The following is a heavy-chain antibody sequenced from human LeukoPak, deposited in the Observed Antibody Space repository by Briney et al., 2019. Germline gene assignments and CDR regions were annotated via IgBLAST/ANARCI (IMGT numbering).Heavy chain of an antibody. Sequence: GESLKISCKGSGYSFTSYWTGWVRQMPGKGLEWMGIIYPGDSDTRYSPSFQGQVTISADKSISTAYLQWSSLKASDTAMYYCARPNYGDFPAEYFQHWGQGTLVTVSS. V-gene: IGHV5-51*01. D-gene: IGHD4-17*01. CDR1: GYSFTSYW. CDR2: IYPGDSDT. J-gene: IGHJ1*01. CDR3: ARPNYGDFPAEYFQH.